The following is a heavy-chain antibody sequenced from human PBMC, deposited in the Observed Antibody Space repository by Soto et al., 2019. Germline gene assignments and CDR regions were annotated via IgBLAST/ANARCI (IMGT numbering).Heavy chain of an antibody. CDR1: EFTFSNYA. V-gene: IGHV3-33*08. CDR3: AREGVLRYFDWFGYFDY. J-gene: IGHJ4*02. Sequence: GGSLRLSCAASEFTFSNYAMHWVRQPPGKGLQWLAVIWYDGSNKYYADSVKGRFTISRDNSKNTLYLQMNSLRAEDTAVYYCAREGVLRYFDWFGYFDYWGQGTLVTVSS. D-gene: IGHD3-9*01. CDR2: IWYDGSNK.